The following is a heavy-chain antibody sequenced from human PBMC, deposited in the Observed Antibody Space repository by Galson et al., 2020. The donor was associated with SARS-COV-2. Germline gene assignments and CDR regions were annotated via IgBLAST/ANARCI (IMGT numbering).Heavy chain of an antibody. CDR2: ISVSSSSI. D-gene: IGHD6-13*01. CDR1: GFAFNGYT. J-gene: IGHJ3*02. CDR3: ARLHGQSSSWLDAVDM. Sequence: GESLKISCEASGFAFNGYTMNWVRLAPGKGLEWLSYISVSSSSIYYADSVKGRFTVSRDNAKNSLYLQMDSLRDEDTALYYCARLHGQSSSWLDAVDMWGQGTMVTVSS. V-gene: IGHV3-48*02.